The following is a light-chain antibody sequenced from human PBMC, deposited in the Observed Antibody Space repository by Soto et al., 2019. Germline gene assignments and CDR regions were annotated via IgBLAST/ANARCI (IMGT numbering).Light chain of an antibody. CDR2: EVS. J-gene: IGLJ1*01. V-gene: IGLV2-14*01. CDR1: RTDIGGYNL. CDR3: SAYSAGNSLLV. Sequence: QSVLTQPASVSESPGQTITISCTGTRTDIGGYNLVSWYQHHPGKAPKLLIHEVSNRPSGISNRFSGSKSDNMASLTISGLRAEDESDYYCSAYSAGNSLLVFGSGTKV.